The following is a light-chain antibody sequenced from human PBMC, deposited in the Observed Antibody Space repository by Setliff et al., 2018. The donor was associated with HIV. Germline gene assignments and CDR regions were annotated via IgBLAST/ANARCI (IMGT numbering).Light chain of an antibody. Sequence: QSVLTQPRSVSGSPGQSVTISCTGTSSDVGGYNYVSWFQHLPGKAPKLMIYDVTKRPSGVPDRFSGSKSGNTASLTISGLQSEDEADYYCCSYATSSTLYVFGPGTKVTVL. J-gene: IGLJ1*01. V-gene: IGLV2-11*01. CDR3: CSYATSSTLYV. CDR2: DVT. CDR1: SSDVGGYNY.